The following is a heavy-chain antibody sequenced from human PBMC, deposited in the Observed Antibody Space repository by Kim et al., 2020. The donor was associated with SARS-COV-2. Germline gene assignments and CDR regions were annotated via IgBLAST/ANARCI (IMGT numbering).Heavy chain of an antibody. CDR2: IYYSGST. D-gene: IGHD2-2*01. J-gene: IGHJ1*01. Sequence: SETLSLTCTVSGGSISSYYWSWIRQPPGKGLEWIGYIYYSGSTNYNPSLKSRVTISVDTSKNQFSLKLSPVTAADTAVYYCARGEYQQHLYYFQYWGQGTLVTVSS. V-gene: IGHV4-59*01. CDR1: GGSISSYY. CDR3: ARGEYQQHLYYFQY.